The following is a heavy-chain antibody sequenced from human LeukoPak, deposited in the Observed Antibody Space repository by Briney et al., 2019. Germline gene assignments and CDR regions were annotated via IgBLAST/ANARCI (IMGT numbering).Heavy chain of an antibody. J-gene: IGHJ4*02. Sequence: PGGSLRLSCAASGFSFSDYDMSWVRQAPGKGLEWVPSMSLSTSGKTYADSVKGRFTVSTDKAKNTLYLQMNSLRADDTAVYYCARPRDVGAKAFDYWGQGNLVTVSS. D-gene: IGHD1-26*01. CDR1: GFSFSDYD. V-gene: IGHV3-23*01. CDR3: ARPRDVGAKAFDY. CDR2: MSLSTSGK.